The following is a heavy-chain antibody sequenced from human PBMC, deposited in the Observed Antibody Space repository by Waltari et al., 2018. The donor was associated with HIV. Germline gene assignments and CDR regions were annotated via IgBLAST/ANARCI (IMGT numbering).Heavy chain of an antibody. CDR1: GGSISSYY. Sequence: QVQLEESGPGLVKPSETLSLTCTVSGGSISSYYWSWIRLPAGTGLEWIGRIYTSGSTNYNPSLKRRVTLSVDTSMNQFSLKLSSVTAADTAVYYCARGLRLGELSLYKYAFDIWGQGTMVTVSS. J-gene: IGHJ3*02. CDR3: ARGLRLGELSLYKYAFDI. D-gene: IGHD3-16*02. CDR2: IYTSGST. V-gene: IGHV4-4*07.